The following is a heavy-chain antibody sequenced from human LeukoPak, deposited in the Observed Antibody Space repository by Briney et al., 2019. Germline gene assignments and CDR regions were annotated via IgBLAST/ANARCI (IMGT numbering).Heavy chain of an antibody. CDR2: IKQDGSEK. J-gene: IGHJ4*02. CDR1: GFTFISYW. CDR3: ARDLVGTLDY. D-gene: IGHD1-1*01. V-gene: IGHV3-7*01. Sequence: PGGSLRLSCAASGFTFISYWMSWVRQAPGKGLEWVANIKQDGSEKYYVDSVKGRFTISRDNAKNSLYLQMSSLRAEDTAVYYCARDLVGTLDYWGQGTLVTVSS.